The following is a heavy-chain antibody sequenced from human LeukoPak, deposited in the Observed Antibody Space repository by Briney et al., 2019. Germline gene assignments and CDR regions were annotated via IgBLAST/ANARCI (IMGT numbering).Heavy chain of an antibody. CDR3: ASSHPGDDYGDYDGMDV. D-gene: IGHD4-17*01. J-gene: IGHJ6*02. V-gene: IGHV1-69*05. Sequence: SVKVSCKASGGTFSSYAISWVRQAPGQGLEWMGGIIPIFGTANYAQKFQGRVTITTDESTSTAYMELSSLRSEDTAVYYCASSHPGDDYGDYDGMDVWGQGTTVTVSS. CDR1: GGTFSSYA. CDR2: IIPIFGTA.